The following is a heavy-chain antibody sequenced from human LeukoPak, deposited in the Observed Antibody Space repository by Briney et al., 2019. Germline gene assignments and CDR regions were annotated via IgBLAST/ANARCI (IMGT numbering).Heavy chain of an antibody. D-gene: IGHD2-15*01. CDR1: GGSFSGYY. CDR3: ARDLFYCSGGSCYPRDAFDI. Sequence: SETLSLTCAVYGGSFSGYYWSWIRQPPGKGLEWIGEINHSGSTNYNPSLKSRVTISVDTSKNQFSLKLSSVTAADTAVYYCARDLFYCSGGSCYPRDAFDIWGQGTMVTVSS. J-gene: IGHJ3*02. V-gene: IGHV4-34*01. CDR2: INHSGST.